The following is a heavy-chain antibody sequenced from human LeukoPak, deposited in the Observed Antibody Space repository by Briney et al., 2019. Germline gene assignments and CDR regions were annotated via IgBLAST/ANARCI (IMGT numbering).Heavy chain of an antibody. CDR3: ARDPGGYSHFDY. J-gene: IGHJ4*02. V-gene: IGHV3-21*01. CDR1: GFTFSSYS. CDR2: ISSSSSYI. Sequence: PGGSLRLSCAASGFTFSSYSMNWVRQAPGKGLEWASSISSSSSYIYYADSLKGRFTISRDNAKNSLYLQMNSLRAEDTAVYYCARDPGGYSHFDYWGQGTLVTVSS. D-gene: IGHD5-18*01.